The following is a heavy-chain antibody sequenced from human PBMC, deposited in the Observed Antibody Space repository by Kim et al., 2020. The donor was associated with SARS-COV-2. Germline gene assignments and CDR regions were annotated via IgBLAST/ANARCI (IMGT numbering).Heavy chain of an antibody. D-gene: IGHD3-16*01. CDR3: ARDLYLGGPRDLRFDP. V-gene: IGHV3-21*01. Sequence: GGSLRLSCAASGFTFSSYSMNWVRQAPGKGLEWVSSISSSSSYIYYADSVKGRFTISRDNAKNSLYLQMNSLRAEDTAVYYCARDLYLGGPRDLRFDPWGQGTLVTVSS. CDR1: GFTFSSYS. CDR2: ISSSSSYI. J-gene: IGHJ5*02.